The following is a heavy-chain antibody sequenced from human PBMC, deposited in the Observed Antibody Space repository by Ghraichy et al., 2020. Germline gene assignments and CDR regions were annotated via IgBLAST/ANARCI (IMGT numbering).Heavy chain of an antibody. Sequence: SETLSLTCGVSGGSFTSSNWWCWVRQPPEKRLEWIGQIYHGGDTNYNPSLESRVTISIDTSKNQFSLKLSSVTAADTALYFCAGEEHTIALSNFWGQGTRVTVSS. D-gene: IGHD6-13*01. CDR3: AGEEHTIALSNF. J-gene: IGHJ4*02. CDR1: GGSFTSSNW. CDR2: IYHGGDT. V-gene: IGHV4-4*02.